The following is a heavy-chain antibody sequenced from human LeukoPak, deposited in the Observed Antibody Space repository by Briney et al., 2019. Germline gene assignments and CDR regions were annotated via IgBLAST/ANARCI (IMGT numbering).Heavy chain of an antibody. CDR1: GFTFSSYA. CDR3: ANENAYCGGDCCYGLTAFDP. J-gene: IGHJ5*02. D-gene: IGHD2-21*02. V-gene: IGHV3-23*01. CDR2: ISGSGGST. Sequence: PGGSLRLSCAASGFTFSSYAMSWVRQAPGKGLEWVSAISGSGGSTYYADSVKGRFTISRDNSKNTLYLQMNSLRAEDTAVYYCANENAYCGGDCCYGLTAFDPWGQGTLVTVSS.